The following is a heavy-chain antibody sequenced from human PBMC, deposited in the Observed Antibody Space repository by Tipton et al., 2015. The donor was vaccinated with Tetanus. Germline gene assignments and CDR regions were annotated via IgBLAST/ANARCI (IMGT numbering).Heavy chain of an antibody. V-gene: IGHV3-30-3*01. Sequence: SLRLSCAASGFTFSSYAMHWVRQAPGKGLEWVAVISYDGSNKYYADSVKGRFTISRDNSKNTLYLQMNSLRAEDTAVYYCASSLSEGLMAGLTVFDYWGQGTLVTVSS. CDR1: GFTFSSYA. CDR3: ASSLSEGLMAGLTVFDY. CDR2: ISYDGSNK. D-gene: IGHD7-27*01. J-gene: IGHJ4*02.